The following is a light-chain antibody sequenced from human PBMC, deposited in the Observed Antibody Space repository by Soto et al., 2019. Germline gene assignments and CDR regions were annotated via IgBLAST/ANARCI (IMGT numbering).Light chain of an antibody. V-gene: IGLV1-44*01. Sequence: QSVLTQPPSTSGTPGQRVTISCSGSISNIGSNTVTWFQHLPGTAPKLLISNNNRRPSGVPDRFSGSKSGTSASLAISGLQSEDEADFYCATWDDNLTARVFGGGTKLTVL. CDR2: NNN. CDR1: ISNIGSNT. J-gene: IGLJ3*02. CDR3: ATWDDNLTARV.